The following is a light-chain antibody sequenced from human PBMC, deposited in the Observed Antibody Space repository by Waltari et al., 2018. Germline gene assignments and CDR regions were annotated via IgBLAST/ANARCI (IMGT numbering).Light chain of an antibody. CDR2: EVS. V-gene: IGLV2-11*01. CDR3: CSYAGSHSWV. J-gene: IGLJ3*02. CDR1: SSDVGGYDY. Sequence: QSALTQPRSVSGSPGQSVTLSCTGTSSDVGGYDYVSWYKQRPGKAPKVMVYEVSMSPSGVPACFSGSKSGNTASLTISGLQAEDEAEYYCCSYAGSHSWVFGGGTRLTVL.